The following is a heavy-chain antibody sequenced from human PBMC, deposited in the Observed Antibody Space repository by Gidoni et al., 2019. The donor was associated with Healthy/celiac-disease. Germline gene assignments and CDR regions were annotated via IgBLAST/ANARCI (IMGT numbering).Heavy chain of an antibody. J-gene: IGHJ4*02. D-gene: IGHD6-6*01. CDR2: IIPIFGTA. V-gene: IGHV1-69*01. CDR1: GGNFSRYA. Sequence: QVQLVQSGDAVKKPGSSVKVSCKASGGNFSRYAISWVRQAPGQGLEWMGGIIPIFGTANYAQKFQGRVTITADESTSTAYMELSSLRSEDTAVYYWARGAYSSSSLGCSFDYWGQGTLVTVSS. CDR3: ARGAYSSSSLGCSFDY.